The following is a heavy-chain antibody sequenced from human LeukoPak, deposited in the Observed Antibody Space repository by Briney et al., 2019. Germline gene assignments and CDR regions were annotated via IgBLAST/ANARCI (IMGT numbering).Heavy chain of an antibody. CDR3: ARDGWQGIAVAALDY. J-gene: IGHJ4*02. CDR1: GFTFSSYW. D-gene: IGHD6-19*01. Sequence: GGSLRLSCAASGFTFSSYWMHWVRQAPGKGLVWVSRINSDGSSTSYADSVKGRFTISRDNAKNTLYLQMNSLRAEDTAVYYCARDGWQGIAVAALDYWGQGTLVTVSS. V-gene: IGHV3-74*01. CDR2: INSDGSST.